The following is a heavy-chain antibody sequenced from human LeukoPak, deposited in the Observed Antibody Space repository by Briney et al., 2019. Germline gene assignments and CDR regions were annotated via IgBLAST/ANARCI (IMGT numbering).Heavy chain of an antibody. CDR3: AKDWYYYDSSGYLIDY. CDR2: ITNSGNSK. J-gene: IGHJ4*02. Sequence: QSGGSLRLSCAASEFTFSSYSMNWVRQAPGKGLEWVSYITNSGNSKSYADSVKGRFTISRDNTKNSLYLQMNGLRAEDTAVYYCAKDWYYYDSSGYLIDYWGQGTLVTVSS. V-gene: IGHV3-48*01. D-gene: IGHD3-22*01. CDR1: EFTFSSYS.